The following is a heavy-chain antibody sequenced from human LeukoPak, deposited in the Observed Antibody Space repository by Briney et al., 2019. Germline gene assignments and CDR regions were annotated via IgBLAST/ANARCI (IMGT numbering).Heavy chain of an antibody. J-gene: IGHJ4*02. CDR1: GGSISNY. Sequence: SETLSLTCTVSGGSISNYWSWIRQPPGKGLEWIGYIYSSGSTNYNPSLKSRLTISVDASKNQFSLKLTSVTAADTAVYYCAGAYYYGSGSYGLDYWGQGTLVTVSS. CDR3: AGAYYYGSGSYGLDY. V-gene: IGHV4-59*01. CDR2: IYSSGST. D-gene: IGHD3-10*01.